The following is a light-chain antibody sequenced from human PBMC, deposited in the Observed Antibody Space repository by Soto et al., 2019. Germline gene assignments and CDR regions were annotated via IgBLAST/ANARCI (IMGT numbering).Light chain of an antibody. CDR3: QQYNNWCT. Sequence: IMMTQSPATLSVSPGERATLSFRASQSVSSNLAWYQQKPGQAPRLLIYGASTRATGIPARFSGSGSGTEFTLTISSLQSEDFAVYYCQQYNNWCTFGQGTKVDIK. J-gene: IGKJ1*01. V-gene: IGKV3-15*01. CDR1: QSVSSN. CDR2: GAS.